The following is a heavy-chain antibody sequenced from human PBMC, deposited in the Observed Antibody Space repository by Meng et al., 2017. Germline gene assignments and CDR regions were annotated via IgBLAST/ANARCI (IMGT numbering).Heavy chain of an antibody. V-gene: IGHV1-69*06. CDR2: IIPIFGTA. J-gene: IGHJ4*02. CDR1: GGTFSSYA. Sequence: QVQVVQSGAEVKKPGSSVKGSCKASGGTFSSYASSWVRQAPGQGLEWMGGIIPIFGTANYAQKFQGRVTITADKSTSTAYMELSSLRSEDTAVYYCHSGWYQAGDDYWGQGTLVTVSS. CDR3: HSGWYQAGDDY. D-gene: IGHD6-19*01.